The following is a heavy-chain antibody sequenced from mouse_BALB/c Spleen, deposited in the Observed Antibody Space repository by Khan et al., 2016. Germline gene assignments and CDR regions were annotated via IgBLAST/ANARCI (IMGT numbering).Heavy chain of an antibody. CDR2: INPNNGGS. V-gene: IGHV1-20*01. D-gene: IGHD1-1*01. Sequence: VQLQQSGPDLVKPGASVKISCKASGYSFTGYFMYWVKQSHEKSLEWIGRINPNNGGSYSNQKFKGKAILTVDKSSSTAYMELRSLTSEDSAVYYCLRDAMDYWGQGTSVTVSS. CDR1: GYSFTGYF. CDR3: LRDAMDY. J-gene: IGHJ4*01.